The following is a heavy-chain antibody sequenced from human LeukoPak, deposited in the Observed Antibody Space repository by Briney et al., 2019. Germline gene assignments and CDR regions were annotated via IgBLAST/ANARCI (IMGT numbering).Heavy chain of an antibody. CDR1: GGSISSGSYY. D-gene: IGHD6-13*01. J-gene: IGHJ3*02. CDR2: IYTSGST. Sequence: SQTLSLTCTVSGGSISSGSYYWSWIRQPAGKGLEWIGRIYTSGSTNYNPSLKSRVTISVDTSKNQFSLKLSSVTAADTAVYYCAGESHSSSWSWRPLKHAFDIWGQGTMVTVSS. V-gene: IGHV4-61*02. CDR3: AGESHSSSWSWRPLKHAFDI.